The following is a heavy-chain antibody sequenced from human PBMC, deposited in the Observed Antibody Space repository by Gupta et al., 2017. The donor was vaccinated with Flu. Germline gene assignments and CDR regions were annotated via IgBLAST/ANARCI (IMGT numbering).Heavy chain of an antibody. J-gene: IGHJ5*02. D-gene: IGHD3-16*01. CDR1: GGSFSGYY. CDR3: ARKGLRPTLGWFDP. Sequence: QVQLQQWGAGLLKPSETLSLTSAVYGGSFSGYYWSWIRQPPGKGLEWIGEINHSGSTNYNPSLKSRVTISVDTSKNQFSLKLSSVTAADTAVYYCARKGLRPTLGWFDPWGQGTLVTVSS. CDR2: INHSGST. V-gene: IGHV4-34*01.